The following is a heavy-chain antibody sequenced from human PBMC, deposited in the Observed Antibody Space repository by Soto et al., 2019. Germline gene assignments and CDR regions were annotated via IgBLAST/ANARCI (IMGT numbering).Heavy chain of an antibody. CDR3: AMDYGDRPEYFKH. V-gene: IGHV1-18*04. D-gene: IGHD4-17*01. CDR2: ISPLKGRT. CDR1: GYTFTSYG. Sequence: QVQLVQSGPDLKRPGASMKVSCKASGYTFTSYGISWVRQAPGQGLEWMAWISPLKGRTQYSQKAQGRVTLSTDTSSNTAYMEMTTLRVDDTAVYYCAMDYGDRPEYFKHWGQGTLVTVS. J-gene: IGHJ1*01.